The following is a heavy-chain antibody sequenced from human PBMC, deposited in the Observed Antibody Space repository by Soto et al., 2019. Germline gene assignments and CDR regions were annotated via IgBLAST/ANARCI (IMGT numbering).Heavy chain of an antibody. CDR3: ARDAYSSGWYRGYDDY. D-gene: IGHD6-19*01. V-gene: IGHV3-66*01. J-gene: IGHJ4*02. Sequence: EVQLVESGGGLVQPGESLRLSCAASGFTVSSNYMTWVRQAPGKGLEWVSVIYSGGNTYYADSVKGRFTISRDNSKNTLYLQMNRLRAEDTAVYYCARDAYSSGWYRGYDDYWGQGTLVTVSS. CDR1: GFTVSSNY. CDR2: IYSGGNT.